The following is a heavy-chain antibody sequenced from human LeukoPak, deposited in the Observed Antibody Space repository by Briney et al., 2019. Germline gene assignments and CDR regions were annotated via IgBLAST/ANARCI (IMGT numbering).Heavy chain of an antibody. CDR3: VSPRGFSYGYFDY. V-gene: IGHV4-39*01. Sequence: SETLSLTCTVSGASISSSSAYWGWIRQPPGKGLEWIGSVYYSKNTYYNPSLKSRVTISADTSKNQFSLTLGSVSATDTAVYYCVSPRGFSYGYFDYWGQGTLVTVSS. CDR2: VYYSKNT. D-gene: IGHD5-18*01. J-gene: IGHJ4*02. CDR1: GASISSSSAY.